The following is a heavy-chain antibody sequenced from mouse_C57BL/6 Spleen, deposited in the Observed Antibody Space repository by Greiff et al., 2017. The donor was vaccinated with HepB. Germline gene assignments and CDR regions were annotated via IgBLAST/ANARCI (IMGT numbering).Heavy chain of an antibody. V-gene: IGHV5-4*01. D-gene: IGHD1-1*01. J-gene: IGHJ1*03. CDR1: GFTFSSYA. CDR3: ARDSLADWYFDV. Sequence: EVQVVESGGGLVKPGGSLKLYCAASGFTFSSYAMSWVRQTPEKRLEWVATISDGGSYTDYPDDVKGRFTISRDNATNNLYLQMSHLKSEDTAMYYCARDSLADWYFDVWGTGTTVTVSP. CDR2: ISDGGSYT.